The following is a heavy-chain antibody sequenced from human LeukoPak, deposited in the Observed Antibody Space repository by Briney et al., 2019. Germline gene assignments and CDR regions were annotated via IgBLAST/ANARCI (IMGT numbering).Heavy chain of an antibody. D-gene: IGHD5-18*01. J-gene: IGHJ4*02. V-gene: IGHV1-46*01. Sequence: GASVKVSCKASGYTFTSYYMHWVRQAPGQGLEWMGIINPSGGSTSYAQKFQGRVTMTRGTSTSTVYMELSSLRSEDTAVYYCARGIRGTAMVKYYFDYWGQGTLVTVSS. CDR2: INPSGGST. CDR1: GYTFTSYY. CDR3: ARGIRGTAMVKYYFDY.